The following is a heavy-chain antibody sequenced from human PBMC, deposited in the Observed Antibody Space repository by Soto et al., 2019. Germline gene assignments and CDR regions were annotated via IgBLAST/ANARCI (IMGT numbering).Heavy chain of an antibody. CDR3: AKWGNYAVYYYGMDV. CDR2: ISGSGGST. Sequence: EGSLRLSCAASGFTFSSYAMSWVRQAPGKGLEWVSAISGSGGSTYYADSVKGRFTISRDNSKNTLYLQMNSLRAEDTAVYYCAKWGNYAVYYYGMDVWGQGTTVTVSS. J-gene: IGHJ6*02. D-gene: IGHD4-4*01. V-gene: IGHV3-23*01. CDR1: GFTFSSYA.